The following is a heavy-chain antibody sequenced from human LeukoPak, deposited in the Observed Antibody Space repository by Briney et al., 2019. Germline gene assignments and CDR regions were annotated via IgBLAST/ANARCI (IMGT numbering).Heavy chain of an antibody. D-gene: IGHD5-12*01. CDR3: ASPRGYDSRDFDY. CDR1: GYTVTELS. Sequence: ASVKVSCKVSGYTVTELSMHWVRQAPGKGLEWMGGFDPEDGETIYAQKFQGRVTMTEDTSTDTAYMELRSLRSEDTAVYYCASPRGYDSRDFDYWGQGTLVTVFS. J-gene: IGHJ4*02. CDR2: FDPEDGET. V-gene: IGHV1-24*01.